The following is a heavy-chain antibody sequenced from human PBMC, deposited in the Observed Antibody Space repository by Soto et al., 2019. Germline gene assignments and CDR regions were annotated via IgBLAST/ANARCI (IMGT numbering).Heavy chain of an antibody. CDR3: ARVSDYGDYRSPFDDY. CDR1: GYTFTSYG. V-gene: IGHV1-18*01. J-gene: IGHJ4*02. Sequence: QVQLVQSGAEVKKPGASVKVSCKASGYTFTSYGISWVRQAPGQGLDWMGWISAYNGNTNYAQKLQGRVTMTTDTSTSTAYMELRSLRSDDTAVYYCARVSDYGDYRSPFDDYWGQGTLVTVSS. D-gene: IGHD4-17*01. CDR2: ISAYNGNT.